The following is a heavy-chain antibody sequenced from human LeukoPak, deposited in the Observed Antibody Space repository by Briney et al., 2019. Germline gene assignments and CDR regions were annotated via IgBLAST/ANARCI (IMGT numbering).Heavy chain of an antibody. CDR2: LDESGRP. CDR1: GGSIRSGRHH. Sequence: SETLSLTCSVSGGSIRSGRHHWAWVRQPPGKGLEFIGSLDESGRPYYNAPLKSRVTISEDSSGKQFSLNLSSVTAADTAVYFCAIDLGGYPFFMDVWGRGTTVIVSS. CDR3: AIDLGGYPFFMDV. V-gene: IGHV4-39*07. J-gene: IGHJ6*03. D-gene: IGHD2-15*01.